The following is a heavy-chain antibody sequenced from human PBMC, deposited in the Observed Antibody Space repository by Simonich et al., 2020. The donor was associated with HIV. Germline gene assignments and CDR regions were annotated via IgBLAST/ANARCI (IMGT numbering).Heavy chain of an antibody. D-gene: IGHD3-22*01. CDR2: IRSKAYGGTT. J-gene: IGHJ1*01. Sequence: EVQLVESGGGLVQPGRSLRLSCTASGFTFGDYAMSWFRQAPGKGLEWVGFIRSKAYGGTTEYAASLKGRFTISRDDSKSIAYLQMNSLKTEDTAVYYCTSSDYDSSDYYYRYFQHWGQGTLVTVSS. CDR3: TSSDYDSSDYYYRYFQH. CDR1: GFTFGDYA. V-gene: IGHV3-49*03.